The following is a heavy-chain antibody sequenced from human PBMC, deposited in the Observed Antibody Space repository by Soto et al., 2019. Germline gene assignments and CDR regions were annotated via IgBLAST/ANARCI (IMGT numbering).Heavy chain of an antibody. J-gene: IGHJ4*02. D-gene: IGHD6-13*01. CDR2: INHSGST. CDR1: GGSFSGYY. CDR3: VRGGTSAAAGTFDY. V-gene: IGHV4-34*01. Sequence: SETLCLTCAVXGGSFSGYYWSWIRQPPVKGLEWIGEINHSGSTNYNPSLKSRVTISVDTSKNQFSLKLSSVTAADTAVYYCVRGGTSAAAGTFDYWGQGTLVTVSS.